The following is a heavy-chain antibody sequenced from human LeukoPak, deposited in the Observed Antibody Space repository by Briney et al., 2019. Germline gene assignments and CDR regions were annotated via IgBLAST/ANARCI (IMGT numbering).Heavy chain of an antibody. D-gene: IGHD6-19*01. CDR1: GGSFSGYY. V-gene: IGHV4-34*01. J-gene: IGHJ5*02. CDR2: INHSGST. CDR3: EGIAVAGTSDNWFDP. Sequence: SETLSLTCAVYGGSFSGYYWSWIRQPPGKGLEWIGEINHSGSTNYNPSLKSRVTISVDTSKNQFSLKLSSVTAADTAVYYCEGIAVAGTSDNWFDPWGQGTLVTVSS.